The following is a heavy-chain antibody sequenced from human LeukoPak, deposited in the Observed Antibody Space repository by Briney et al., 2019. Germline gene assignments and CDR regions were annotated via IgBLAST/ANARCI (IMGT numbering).Heavy chain of an antibody. CDR2: IYYAGVT. J-gene: IGHJ5*02. Sequence: SETLSLTCTVSGGYIITSGHYWGWIRQPPGKGLEWIGSIYYAGVTSTNPFFRSRMSISVDTSKNQFSLNLTSVTAADAAVYYCARERSSSGGHNWFDPWGQGTLVTVSS. V-gene: IGHV4-39*07. CDR3: ARERSSSGGHNWFDP. CDR1: GGYIITSGHY. D-gene: IGHD4-23*01.